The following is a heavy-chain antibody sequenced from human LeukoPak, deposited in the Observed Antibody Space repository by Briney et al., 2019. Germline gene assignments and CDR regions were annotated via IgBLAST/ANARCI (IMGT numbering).Heavy chain of an antibody. D-gene: IGHD3-22*01. Sequence: PGGSLRLSCAASGFXFSSYGMHWVRQAPGKGLEWVAVIWYDGSNKYYADSVKGRFTISRDNSKNSLYLQMNSLRAEDTAVYYCAREYYSDSSGSDYWGQGTLVTVSS. J-gene: IGHJ4*02. V-gene: IGHV3-33*01. CDR1: GFXFSSYG. CDR2: IWYDGSNK. CDR3: AREYYSDSSGSDY.